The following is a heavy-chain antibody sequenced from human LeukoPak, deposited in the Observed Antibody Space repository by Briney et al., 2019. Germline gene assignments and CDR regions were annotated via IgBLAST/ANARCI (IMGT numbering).Heavy chain of an antibody. CDR3: AREYYGSGNYYDGYYFDF. CDR2: NIPAFGTT. J-gene: IGHJ4*02. V-gene: IGHV1-69*06. CDR1: GDTFNSYA. Sequence: SVKVSCKVSGDTFNSYAVAWVRQAPGQGLERMGLNIPAFGTTHYAQRFQGRVTITSDKSTTTAYMDLGSLRSEDTAVYYCAREYYGSGNYYDGYYFDFWGQGTLVTVSS. D-gene: IGHD3-10*01.